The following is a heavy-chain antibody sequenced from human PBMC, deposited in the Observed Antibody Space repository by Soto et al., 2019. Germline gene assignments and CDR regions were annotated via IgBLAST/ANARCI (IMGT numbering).Heavy chain of an antibody. V-gene: IGHV3-11*01. Sequence: PGGSLRLSCTASGFTFSDYYMTWIRQAPGKGLESVSYISSSGTRMYYADSVKGRFTISRDNAKNSLYLQLNSLRAEDTAVYYCAREYYDVLTDYYRYYYIDVWGKGITVTV. CDR2: ISSSGTRM. D-gene: IGHD3-9*01. CDR1: GFTFSDYY. J-gene: IGHJ6*03. CDR3: AREYYDVLTDYYRYYYIDV.